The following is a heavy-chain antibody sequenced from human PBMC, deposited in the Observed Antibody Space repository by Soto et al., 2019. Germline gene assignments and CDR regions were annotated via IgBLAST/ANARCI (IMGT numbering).Heavy chain of an antibody. CDR3: ARDPGGISGYYFDY. CDR2: INPNSGGT. D-gene: IGHD3-16*01. Sequence: ASVKVSCKASGFTFSHSAMQWVRQARGQSLEWIGWINPNSGGTNYAQKFQGWVTMTRDTSISTAYMELSRLRSDDTAVYYCARDPGGISGYYFDYWGQGTLVTVSS. CDR1: GFTFSHSA. J-gene: IGHJ4*02. V-gene: IGHV1-2*04.